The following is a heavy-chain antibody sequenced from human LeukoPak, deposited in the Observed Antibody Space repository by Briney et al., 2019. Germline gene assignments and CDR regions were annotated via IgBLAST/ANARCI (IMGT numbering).Heavy chain of an antibody. J-gene: IGHJ4*02. Sequence: SETLSLTCTVSGGSISSYYWSWIRQPPGKGLEWIGYVYYSGSTNYNPSLKSRVTISVDTSKNQFSLKLSSVTAADTAVYYCARLPLYGDYGGGYWGQGTLVTVSS. V-gene: IGHV4-59*08. CDR2: VYYSGST. CDR3: ARLPLYGDYGGGY. CDR1: GGSISSYY. D-gene: IGHD4-17*01.